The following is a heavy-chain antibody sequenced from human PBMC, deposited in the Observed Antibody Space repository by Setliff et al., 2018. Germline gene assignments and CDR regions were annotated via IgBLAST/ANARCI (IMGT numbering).Heavy chain of an antibody. J-gene: IGHJ4*02. D-gene: IGHD3-16*02. CDR1: GYTSVGYY. CDR3: AREPYDYIWGSYRSPYFDH. Sequence: ASVKVSCKASGYTSVGYYLHWVRQAPGQGLEWMGWINPKTGGTNYAQKFQGRVTMTRDASINTAFMHLSSLQSDDMAVYYCAREPYDYIWGSYRSPYFDHWGQGALVTVSS. CDR2: INPKTGGT. V-gene: IGHV1-2*02.